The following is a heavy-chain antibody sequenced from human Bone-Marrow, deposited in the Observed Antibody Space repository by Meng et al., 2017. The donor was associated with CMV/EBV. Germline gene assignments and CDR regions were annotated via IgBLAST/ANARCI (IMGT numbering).Heavy chain of an antibody. J-gene: IGHJ6*02. CDR1: GGSISSGGYY. Sequence: LRLSCTVSGGSISSGGYYWSWIRQHPGKGLEWIGYIYYSGSTYYNPSLKSRVTISVDTSKNQFSLKLSSVTAADTAVYYCARIYAGNLYYDFWSGYYKTYYYYYYGMDVWGQGTTVTVSS. V-gene: IGHV4-31*03. CDR3: ARIYAGNLYYDFWSGYYKTYYYYYYGMDV. D-gene: IGHD3-3*01. CDR2: IYYSGST.